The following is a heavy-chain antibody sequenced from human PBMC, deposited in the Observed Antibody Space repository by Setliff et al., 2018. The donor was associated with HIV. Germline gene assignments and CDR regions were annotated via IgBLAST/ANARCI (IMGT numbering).Heavy chain of an antibody. CDR1: GFTFNSYS. Sequence: GGSLRLSCATSGFTFNSYSMTWVRQAPGKGLEWVSATTSNGRTTDYAESVRGRFILSRDNSGNTLYLQMTSLRAEDTATYYCAKAWGSGYPSFESALMFDVWGQGTLVTVSS. V-gene: IGHV3-23*01. J-gene: IGHJ4*02. CDR2: TTSNGRTT. CDR3: AKAWGSGYPSFESALMFDV. D-gene: IGHD3-16*01.